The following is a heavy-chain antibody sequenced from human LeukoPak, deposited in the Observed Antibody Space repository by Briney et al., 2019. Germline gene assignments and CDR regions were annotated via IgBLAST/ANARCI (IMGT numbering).Heavy chain of an antibody. CDR2: IKYDGTHK. D-gene: IGHD3-22*01. CDR3: ASSHDSGND. J-gene: IGHJ4*02. CDR1: GFSFSSYW. Sequence: GGSLRLSCVASGFSFSSYWTAWVRQAPGKGLEWVANIKYDGTHKFYADSVKGRFTISRDNAKNSLFLEMNGLRAADTAVYFCASSHDSGNDWGQGTLVTVSS. V-gene: IGHV3-7*01.